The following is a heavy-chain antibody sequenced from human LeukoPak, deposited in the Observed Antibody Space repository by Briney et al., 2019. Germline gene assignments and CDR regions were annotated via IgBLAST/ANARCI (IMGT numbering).Heavy chain of an antibody. J-gene: IGHJ4*02. D-gene: IGHD2-2*01. Sequence: GGSLRLSCAASGFTFDNYAMHWVRQAPGKGLEWVSGLSWNSGRIGYADSVKGRFTISRDNAENSLYLQMNSLRAEDTALYYCAKASAGFCTSNTCYGHFDYWGQGTPVTVSS. CDR3: AKASAGFCTSNTCYGHFDY. CDR1: GFTFDNYA. V-gene: IGHV3-9*01. CDR2: LSWNSGRI.